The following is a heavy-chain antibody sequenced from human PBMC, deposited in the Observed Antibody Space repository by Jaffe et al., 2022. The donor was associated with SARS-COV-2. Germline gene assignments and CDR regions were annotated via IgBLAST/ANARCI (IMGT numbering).Heavy chain of an antibody. Sequence: QVQLVQSGAEVKKPGASVKVSCKASGYTFTSYYMHWVRQAPGQGLEWMGIINPSGGSTSYAQKFQGRVTMTRDTSTSTVYMELSSLRSEDTAVYYCARDLELELYSGVIPYYYYYYGMDVWGQGTTVTVSS. J-gene: IGHJ6*02. CDR1: GYTFTSYY. V-gene: IGHV1-46*01. CDR3: ARDLELELYSGVIPYYYYYYGMDV. D-gene: IGHD1-7*01. CDR2: INPSGGST.